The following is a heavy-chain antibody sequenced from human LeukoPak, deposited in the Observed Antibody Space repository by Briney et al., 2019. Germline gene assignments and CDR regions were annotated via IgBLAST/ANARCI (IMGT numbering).Heavy chain of an antibody. J-gene: IGHJ4*02. CDR2: IYYSGST. CDR3: ATYGGNSAY. CDR1: GGSISSSSYY. D-gene: IGHD4-23*01. V-gene: IGHV4-39*07. Sequence: PSETLSLTCTVSGGSISSSSYYWGWIRQPPGKGLEWIGSIYYSGSTYYHPSLKSRVTISIDTSKNQFSLQLRSVTAADTAVYYCATYGGNSAYWGQGTLVTVSS.